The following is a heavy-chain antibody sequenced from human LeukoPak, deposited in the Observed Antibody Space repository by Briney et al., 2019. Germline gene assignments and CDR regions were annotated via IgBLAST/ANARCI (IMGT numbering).Heavy chain of an antibody. V-gene: IGHV4-39*07. D-gene: IGHD2-2*01. CDR1: GGSISSSSYY. CDR3: ARGYIVVVPAAWRRRQHGAFDI. CDR2: IYYSGST. Sequence: SETLSLTCTVSGGSISSSSYYWGWIRQPPGKGLEWIGSIYYSGSTYFNPSLKSRVTISVDTSKNQFSLKLSSVTAADTAVYYCARGYIVVVPAAWRRRQHGAFDIWGQGTMVTVSS. J-gene: IGHJ3*02.